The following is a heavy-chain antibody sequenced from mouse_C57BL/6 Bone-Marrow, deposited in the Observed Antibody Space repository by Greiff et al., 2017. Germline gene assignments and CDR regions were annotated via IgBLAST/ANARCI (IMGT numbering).Heavy chain of an antibody. V-gene: IGHV14-2*01. CDR1: GFNIKDYY. D-gene: IGHD1-1*01. J-gene: IGHJ1*03. CDR2: IDPGDGET. Sequence: EVQRVESGAELVKPGASVKLSCTASGFNIKDYYMHWVKQRTEQGLEWIGRIDPGDGETKYAPKFQGKATITADTSSNTAYLQLSSLTSEDTAVYYCASPPYYGSSYWYFDVWGTGTTVTVSS. CDR3: ASPPYYGSSYWYFDV.